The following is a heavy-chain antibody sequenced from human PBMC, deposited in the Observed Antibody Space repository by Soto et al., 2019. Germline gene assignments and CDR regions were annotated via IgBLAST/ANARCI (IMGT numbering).Heavy chain of an antibody. V-gene: IGHV4-39*07. CDR3: ARLDHYYDNPGY. CDR1: GGSTSSSSYQ. J-gene: IGHJ4*02. Sequence: SETLSLTCTVSGGSTSSSSYQWVWIRQPPGKGLEWIGNVYYNGSTNYNPSLKSRVTISVDTSKNQFSLKLSSVTAADTAVYYCARLDHYYDNPGYWGQGTLVTVSS. CDR2: VYYNGST. D-gene: IGHD3-22*01.